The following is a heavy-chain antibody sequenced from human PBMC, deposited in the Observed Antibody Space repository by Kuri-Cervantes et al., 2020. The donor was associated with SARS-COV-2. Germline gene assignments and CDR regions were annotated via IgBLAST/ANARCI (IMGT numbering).Heavy chain of an antibody. Sequence: GGSLRLSCAASGFTISSYGMHWVRQAPGKGLEWVAFIRYDGSNKYYADSVKGRFTISRDNSKNSLYLEMNSLRPEDTAVYYCAKVETASLDYWGQGTLVTVSS. J-gene: IGHJ4*02. CDR3: AKVETASLDY. CDR1: GFTISSYG. V-gene: IGHV3-30*02. D-gene: IGHD3-3*01. CDR2: IRYDGSNK.